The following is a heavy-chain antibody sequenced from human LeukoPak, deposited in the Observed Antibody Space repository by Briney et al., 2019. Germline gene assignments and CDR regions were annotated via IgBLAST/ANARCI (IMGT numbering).Heavy chain of an antibody. CDR3: ARGATTGYYPY. CDR1: GFTLSSYA. V-gene: IGHV3-30*04. J-gene: IGHJ4*02. CDR2: ISYDGSNK. D-gene: IGHD3-9*01. Sequence: PGRSLRLSCAASGFTLSSYAMHWVRQAPGKGLEWVAVISYDGSNKYYADSVKGRFTISSDNSKNTLYLQMNSLTAEDTAVYYCARGATTGYYPYWGQGTLVTVSS.